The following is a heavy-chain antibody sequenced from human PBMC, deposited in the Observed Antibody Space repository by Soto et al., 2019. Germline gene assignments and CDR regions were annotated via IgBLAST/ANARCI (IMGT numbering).Heavy chain of an antibody. Sequence: SETPSLTCTVSGGSITGYYLSWLRQPPGKGLEWIGYIYYSGSANYNPSLKSRVTISVDTSKNQFSLKLSSVTAADTAVYYCAREGGTTSGDAFDIWGQGTMVTVSS. V-gene: IGHV4-59*12. D-gene: IGHD1-1*01. CDR1: GGSITGYY. CDR2: IYYSGSA. J-gene: IGHJ3*02. CDR3: AREGGTTSGDAFDI.